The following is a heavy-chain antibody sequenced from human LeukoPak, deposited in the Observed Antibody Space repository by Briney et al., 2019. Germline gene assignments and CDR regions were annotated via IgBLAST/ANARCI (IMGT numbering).Heavy chain of an antibody. Sequence: SETLSLTCAVYGGSFSGYYWSWIRQPPGKGLEWIGEINHSESTNYNPSLKSRVTISVDTSKNQFSLKLSSVTAADTAVYYCAILDYDILTGYYGGFDYWGQGTLVTVSS. CDR3: AILDYDILTGYYGGFDY. CDR2: INHSEST. V-gene: IGHV4-34*01. CDR1: GGSFSGYY. J-gene: IGHJ4*02. D-gene: IGHD3-9*01.